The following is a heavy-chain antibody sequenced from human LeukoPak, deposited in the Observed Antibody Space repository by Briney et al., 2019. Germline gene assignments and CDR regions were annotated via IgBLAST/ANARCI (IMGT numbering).Heavy chain of an antibody. CDR3: AKGPFRVYSSLLTNFDY. CDR1: GFTFTTYG. D-gene: IGHD6-13*01. Sequence: PGGSLRLSCAVSGFTFTTYGMHWGRQAPGKGLEWVALISFDGSEKYYADSVKGRFTISRDNSKNTLYLQMNSLRAEDTAVYYCAKGPFRVYSSLLTNFDYWGQGTLVTVSS. CDR2: ISFDGSEK. V-gene: IGHV3-30*18. J-gene: IGHJ4*02.